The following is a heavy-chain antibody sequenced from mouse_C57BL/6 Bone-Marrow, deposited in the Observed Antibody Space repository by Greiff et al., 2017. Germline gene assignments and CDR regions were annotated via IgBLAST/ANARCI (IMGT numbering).Heavy chain of an antibody. J-gene: IGHJ3*01. D-gene: IGHD2-5*01. CDR3: AREGNDSNYEGFAY. V-gene: IGHV1-26*01. CDR2: INPNNGGT. Sequence: VQLQQSGPELVKPGASVKISCKASGYTFTDYYMNWVKQCHGKSLAWIGAINPNNGGTSYNQKFKGKATLTVDKSSSTAYMEIRSLTSEDSAVYYCAREGNDSNYEGFAYWGQGTLVTGSA. CDR1: GYTFTDYY.